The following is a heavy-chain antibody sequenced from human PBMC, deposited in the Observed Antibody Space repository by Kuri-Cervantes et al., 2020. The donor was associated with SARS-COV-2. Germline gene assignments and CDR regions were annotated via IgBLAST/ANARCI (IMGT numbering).Heavy chain of an antibody. D-gene: IGHD2-2*01. Sequence: LRLSCTVSGGSISSGGYYWSWIRQPPGKGLEWIGYIYHSGSTNYNPSLKSRVTISVDTSKNQFSLKLSSVTAADTAVYYCAREYCSSTSCYGAFDIWGQGTMVTVSS. CDR3: AREYCSSTSCYGAFDI. CDR1: GGSISSGGYY. CDR2: IYHSGST. J-gene: IGHJ3*02. V-gene: IGHV4-30-2*01.